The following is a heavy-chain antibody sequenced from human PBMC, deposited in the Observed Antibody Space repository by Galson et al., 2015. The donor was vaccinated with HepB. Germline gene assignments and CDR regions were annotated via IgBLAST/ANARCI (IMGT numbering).Heavy chain of an antibody. D-gene: IGHD1-26*01. J-gene: IGHJ6*03. CDR2: IWYDGSNK. CDR1: GFTFSSYG. Sequence: SLRLSCAASGFTFSSYGMHWVRQAPGKGLEWVAVIWYDGSNKYYADFVKGRFTISRDNSKNTLYLQMNSLRAEDTAVYYCARDQWELLRRYYYYMDVWGKGTTVTVSS. V-gene: IGHV3-33*01. CDR3: ARDQWELLRRYYYYMDV.